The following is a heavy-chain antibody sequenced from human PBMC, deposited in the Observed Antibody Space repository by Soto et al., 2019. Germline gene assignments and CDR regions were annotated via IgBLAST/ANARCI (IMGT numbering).Heavy chain of an antibody. CDR3: AAYSHKGY. D-gene: IGHD3-16*01. V-gene: IGHV3-66*01. J-gene: IGHJ4*02. CDR1: GFTVSNNY. CDR2: IYSGGST. Sequence: EEQLVESGGDLVQPVGSLRLSCAASGFTVSNNYMSWVRQAPGKGLEWVSLIYSGGSTYYADSVKGRFTISIDSSKNTLYLQMNSLRAEDTAMYYCAAYSHKGYWGQGTLVTVSS.